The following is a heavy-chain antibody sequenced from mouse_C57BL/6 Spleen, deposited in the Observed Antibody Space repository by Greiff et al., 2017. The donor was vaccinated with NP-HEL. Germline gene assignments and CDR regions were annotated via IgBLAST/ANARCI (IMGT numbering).Heavy chain of an antibody. CDR2: IDPETGGT. D-gene: IGHD1-1*01. CDR3: TRSDFQFITTF. CDR1: GYTFTDYE. Sequence: QVQLQQSGAELVRPGASVTLSCKASGYTFTDYEMHWVKQTPVHGLEWIGAIDPETGGTAYNQKFKGKAILTADKSSSTAYMELRSLTSEDSAVYYCTRSDFQFITTFWGQGTLVTVSA. J-gene: IGHJ3*01. V-gene: IGHV1-15*01.